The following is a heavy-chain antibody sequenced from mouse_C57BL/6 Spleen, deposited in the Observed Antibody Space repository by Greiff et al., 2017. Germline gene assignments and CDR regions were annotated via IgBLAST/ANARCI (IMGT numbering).Heavy chain of an antibody. CDR3: AKKKDYGAMDY. D-gene: IGHD2-4*01. J-gene: IGHJ4*01. CDR1: GFSLTSYG. Sequence: QVQLKESGPGLVQPSQSLSITCTDSGFSLTSYGVHWVRQSPGKGLEWLGVIWRGGSTDYNAACMSRLSITKDNSKSQVFCKMNSLQADDTAIYYCAKKKDYGAMDYWGQGTSVTVSS. V-gene: IGHV2-5*01. CDR2: IWRGGST.